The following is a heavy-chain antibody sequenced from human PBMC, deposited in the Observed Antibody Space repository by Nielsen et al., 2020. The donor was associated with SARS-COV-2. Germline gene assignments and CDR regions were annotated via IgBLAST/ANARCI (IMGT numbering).Heavy chain of an antibody. CDR2: ISSSSSYI. J-gene: IGHJ5*02. D-gene: IGHD3-10*01. Sequence: VRQAPGKGLEWVSSISSSSSYIYYADSVKGRFTISRDNAKNSLYLQMNSLRAEDTALYHCARDPLVRGVIRSNWFDPWGQGTLVTVSS. V-gene: IGHV3-21*04. CDR3: ARDPLVRGVIRSNWFDP.